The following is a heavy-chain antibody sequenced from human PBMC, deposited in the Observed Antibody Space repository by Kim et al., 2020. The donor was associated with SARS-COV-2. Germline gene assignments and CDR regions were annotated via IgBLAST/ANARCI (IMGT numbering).Heavy chain of an antibody. J-gene: IGHJ4*02. CDR2: K. V-gene: IGHV2-5*01. D-gene: IGHD1-7*01. Sequence: KHYSPSLKSRITITKDTSKNQVVLTMPNMDPVDTATYYCAHRRLELLFDYWGQGTLVTVSS. CDR3: AHRRLELLFDY.